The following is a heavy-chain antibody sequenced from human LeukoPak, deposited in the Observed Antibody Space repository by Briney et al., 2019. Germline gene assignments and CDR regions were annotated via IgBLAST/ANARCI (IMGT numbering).Heavy chain of an antibody. D-gene: IGHD2-15*01. CDR2: IHNTGRT. Sequence: PSETLSLTYTVSGASISNYYWSWTRQPPGKGLEWIGYIHNTGRTNYNPSLKSRVTISADTSKNQFSLRLSSVTAADTAIYYCARYAATGGPNWFDPWGPGTLVTVSS. CDR3: ARYAATGGPNWFDP. V-gene: IGHV4-59*01. CDR1: GASISNYY. J-gene: IGHJ5*02.